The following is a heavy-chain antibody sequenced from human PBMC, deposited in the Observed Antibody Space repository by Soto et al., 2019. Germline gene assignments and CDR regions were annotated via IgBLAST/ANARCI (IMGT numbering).Heavy chain of an antibody. CDR3: ARVYSSSWYYFDY. CDR1: GGTFSSYA. Sequence: SVKVSCKASGGTFSSYAISWVRQAPGQGLEWMGGIIPIFGTANYAQKFQGRVTITADKSTSTAYMELSSLRSGDTAVYYCARVYSSSWYYFDYWGQGTLVTVSS. V-gene: IGHV1-69*06. J-gene: IGHJ4*02. CDR2: IIPIFGTA. D-gene: IGHD6-13*01.